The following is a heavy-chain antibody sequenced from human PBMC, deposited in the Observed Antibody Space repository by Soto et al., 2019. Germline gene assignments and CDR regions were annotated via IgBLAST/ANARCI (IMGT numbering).Heavy chain of an antibody. V-gene: IGHV3-74*01. Sequence: EVQLVESGGVLVQPGGSLRLSCAASGFTFSHYWMHWVRKVPGKGLLWVSRINGDGTHTSYADFVKGGFTNSRDNAKNTSLLQMNSLSAANTAVYYGARDFTTARTPGDDFNYWGQRTMLTISS. CDR3: ARDFTTARTPGDDFNY. D-gene: IGHD4-17*01. CDR1: GFTFSHYW. J-gene: IGHJ4*02. CDR2: INGDGTHT.